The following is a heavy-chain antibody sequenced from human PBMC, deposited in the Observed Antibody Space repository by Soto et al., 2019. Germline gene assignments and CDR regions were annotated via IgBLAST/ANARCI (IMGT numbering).Heavy chain of an antibody. CDR2: IKEDGSEK. D-gene: IGHD4-4*01. Sequence: GESLKISCAASGIIFSDYWMSWVRQAPGKGLEWVANIKEDGSEKYYGDSVKGRFTISRDNAKNLLYLQVSSLRGEDTAVYYCASGTTVTTSDYWGQGTLVTVSS. CDR1: GIIFSDYW. CDR3: ASGTTVTTSDY. V-gene: IGHV3-7*03. J-gene: IGHJ4*02.